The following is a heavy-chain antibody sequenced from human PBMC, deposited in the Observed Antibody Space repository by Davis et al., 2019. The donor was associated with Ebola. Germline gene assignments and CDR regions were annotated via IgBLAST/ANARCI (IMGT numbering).Heavy chain of an antibody. CDR3: ARDGGFGELLYQYFDY. D-gene: IGHD3-10*01. CDR2: INRDGTTT. J-gene: IGHJ4*02. CDR1: GFTFSNSW. Sequence: GESLKISCAASGFTFSNSWMSWVRQGPGEGLVWVSHINRDGTTTNYADSVEGRFTISRDNAKNTLYLQMNSLRAEDTAVYYCARDGGFGELLYQYFDYWGQGTLVTVSS. V-gene: IGHV3-74*01.